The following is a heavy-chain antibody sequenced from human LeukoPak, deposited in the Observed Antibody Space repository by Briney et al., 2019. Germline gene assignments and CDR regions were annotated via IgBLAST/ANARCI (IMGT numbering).Heavy chain of an antibody. CDR2: TSGSGGST. D-gene: IGHD3-22*01. Sequence: GGSLRLSCAASGFTFSSYAMSWVRQAPGKGLEWVSGTSGSGGSTYYADTVKGRFTISRDNSKNTLYLQMNSLRAEDTAVYYCAKDLNYYDSSGYYSAFDIWGQGTMVTVSS. V-gene: IGHV3-23*01. J-gene: IGHJ3*02. CDR1: GFTFSSYA. CDR3: AKDLNYYDSSGYYSAFDI.